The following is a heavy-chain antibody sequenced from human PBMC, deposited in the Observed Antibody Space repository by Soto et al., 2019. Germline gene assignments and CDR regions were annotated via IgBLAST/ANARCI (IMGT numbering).Heavy chain of an antibody. CDR3: ARGQYIVSPEN. Sequence: QVQLVQSGTEVKEPGASVKVSCKASGYTFTGYQMHWVRQAPGQGLEWMGWINPNSGGTNYAQKFQGRVTMTRDTSITTAYMEINRLTSDDTAVYYCARGQYIVSPENWGQGTLVSVSS. J-gene: IGHJ4*02. V-gene: IGHV1-2*02. CDR2: INPNSGGT. D-gene: IGHD2-21*01. CDR1: GYTFTGYQ.